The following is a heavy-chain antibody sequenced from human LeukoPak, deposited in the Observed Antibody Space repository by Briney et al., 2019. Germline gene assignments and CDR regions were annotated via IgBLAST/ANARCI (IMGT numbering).Heavy chain of an antibody. CDR3: ARDPDPTYYYYYGMDV. CDR1: GGSFSGYY. CDR2: INHSGST. V-gene: IGHV4-34*01. Sequence: SETLSLTCAVYGGSFSGYYWSWIRQPPGKGLEWIGEINHSGSTNYNPSLKSRVTISVDTSKTQFSLKLSSVTAADTAVYYCARDPDPTYYYYYGMDVWGQGTTVTVSS. J-gene: IGHJ6*02.